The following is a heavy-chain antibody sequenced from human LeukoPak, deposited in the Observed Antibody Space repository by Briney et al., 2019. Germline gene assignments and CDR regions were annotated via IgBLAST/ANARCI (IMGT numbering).Heavy chain of an antibody. J-gene: IGHJ4*02. V-gene: IGHV3-30*18. CDR2: ISYDGSNK. D-gene: IGHD3-22*01. CDR3: ANPNYYDSSGYYSDDY. CDR1: GFTFSRYG. Sequence: GGSLRLSCAASGFTFSRYGMHWVRQAPGKGLEWVAVISYDGSNKYYADSVKGRFTISRDNSKNTLYLQMNSLRAEDKAVYYCANPNYYDSSGYYSDDYWGQGTLVTVSS.